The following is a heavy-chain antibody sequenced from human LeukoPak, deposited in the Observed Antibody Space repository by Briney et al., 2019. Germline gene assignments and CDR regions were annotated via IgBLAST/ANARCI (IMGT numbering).Heavy chain of an antibody. J-gene: IGHJ1*01. CDR3: AREYCSGGSCYSREYFQH. Sequence: ASVKVSCKASGGTFSSYAISWVRQAPGQGLEWMGWINPNSGGTNYAQKFQGRVTMTRDTSISTAYMELSRLRSDDTAVYYCAREYCSGGSCYSREYFQHWGQGTLVTVSS. D-gene: IGHD2-15*01. CDR2: INPNSGGT. CDR1: GGTFSSYA. V-gene: IGHV1-2*02.